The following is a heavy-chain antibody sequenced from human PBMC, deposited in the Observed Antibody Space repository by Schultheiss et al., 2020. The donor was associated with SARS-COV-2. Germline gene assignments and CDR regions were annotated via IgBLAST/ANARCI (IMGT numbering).Heavy chain of an antibody. CDR2: INTSGST. CDR1: GDSISSGDYY. Sequence: SETLSLTCTVSGDSISSGDYYWSWIRQPAGKGLEWIGRINTSGSTNYNPSLKSRVTISVDTSKNQFSLKLSSVTAADTAVYYCARADYDYYYYGMDVWGQGTTVTVSS. V-gene: IGHV4-61*02. CDR3: ARADYDYYYYGMDV. J-gene: IGHJ6*02. D-gene: IGHD4-17*01.